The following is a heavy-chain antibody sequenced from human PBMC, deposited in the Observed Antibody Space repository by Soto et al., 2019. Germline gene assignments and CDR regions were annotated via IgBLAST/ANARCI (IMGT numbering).Heavy chain of an antibody. D-gene: IGHD3-3*01. V-gene: IGHV1-3*04. CDR2: INTGNGNT. Sequence: ASVKVSCKASGYTFISYAMHWVRQAPGQRLEWMGWINTGNGNTKYSQKFQGRVTITRDTSATTSYMELSSLRSEDTAVYYCARSSFSVDYWGQGTLVTVSS. CDR1: GYTFISYA. J-gene: IGHJ4*02. CDR3: ARSSFSVDY.